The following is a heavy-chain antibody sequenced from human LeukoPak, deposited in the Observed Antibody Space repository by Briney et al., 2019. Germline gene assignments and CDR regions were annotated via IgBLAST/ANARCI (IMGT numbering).Heavy chain of an antibody. J-gene: IGHJ4*02. D-gene: IGHD2-15*01. CDR2: IRSKIYGGAP. CDR1: GFTFADFT. CDR3: VRGNPFGGY. V-gene: IGHV3-49*03. Sequence: GGSLRLSCSASGFTFADFTMSWFRQSPGQGLEWVGFIRSKIYGGAPEHAASVAARFTISRDDSNSIAYLQMNSLRAEDTAVYYCVRGNPFGGYWGQGTLVTVSS.